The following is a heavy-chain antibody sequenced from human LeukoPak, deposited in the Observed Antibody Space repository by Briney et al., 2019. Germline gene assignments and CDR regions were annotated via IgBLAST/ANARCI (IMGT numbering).Heavy chain of an antibody. CDR1: GGTFSSYT. V-gene: IGHV1-69*02. J-gene: IGHJ5*02. CDR2: IIPIFGIA. Sequence: SVKVSCKASGGTFSSYTISWVRQAPGQGLEWMGRIIPIFGIANYAQKFQGRVTITADKSTSTAYMELSSLRSEDTAVYYCARAPTFLGGFDPWGQGTLVTVSS. CDR3: ARAPTFLGGFDP. D-gene: IGHD3-16*01.